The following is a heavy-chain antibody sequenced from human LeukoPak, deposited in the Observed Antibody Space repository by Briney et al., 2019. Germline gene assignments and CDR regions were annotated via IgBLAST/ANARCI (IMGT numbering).Heavy chain of an antibody. CDR3: ARVKFDILSGYYIPHIFDI. V-gene: IGHV1-18*01. Sequence: GASVKVSCKTSGYTFVNYAITWVRQAPGQGLEWMGWIAAYNGKTNYAQKLQDRVTMTTDTSTSTAYMELRTLRSDDTAVYFCARVKFDILSGYYIPHIFDIWGQGTMVTVSS. CDR1: GYTFVNYA. D-gene: IGHD3-9*01. CDR2: IAAYNGKT. J-gene: IGHJ3*02.